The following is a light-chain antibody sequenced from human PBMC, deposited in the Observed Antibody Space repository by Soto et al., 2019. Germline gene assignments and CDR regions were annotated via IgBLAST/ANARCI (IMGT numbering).Light chain of an antibody. Sequence: EIVLTQSPGTLSVSPVDIVTLSCRASQSISINLAWYQHKPGQAPRLLIHGASTRATGIPARISGSGSGTEFTLTISSLQSEDFAVYYCQQYGSSGTFGQGTTGDNK. CDR2: GAS. CDR1: QSISIN. V-gene: IGKV3D-15*01. J-gene: IGKJ1*01. CDR3: QQYGSSGT.